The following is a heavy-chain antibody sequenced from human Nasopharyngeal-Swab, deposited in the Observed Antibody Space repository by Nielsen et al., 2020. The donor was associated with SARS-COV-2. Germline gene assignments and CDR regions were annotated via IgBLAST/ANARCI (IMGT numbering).Heavy chain of an antibody. V-gene: IGHV4-30-4*01. CDR3: ARGVRGIVVVKDWFDP. CDR2: IYYSGST. J-gene: IGHJ5*02. Sequence: WIRQPPGKGLEWIGCIYYSGSTYYNPSLKSRVTISVDTSKNQFSLKLSSVTAADTAVYYCARGVRGIVVVKDWFDPWGQGTLVTVSS. D-gene: IGHD3-22*01.